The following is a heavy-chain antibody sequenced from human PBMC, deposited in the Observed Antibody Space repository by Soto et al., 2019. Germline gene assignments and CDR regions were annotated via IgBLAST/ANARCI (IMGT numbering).Heavy chain of an antibody. Sequence: GASVKVSCKASGYTFTGYYMHWVRQAPGQGLEWMGWINPNSGGTNYAQKFQGWVTMTRDTSISTAYMELSRLRSDDTAVYYCARSCSSTSCYFGMDVWGQGTTVTVSS. CDR2: INPNSGGT. J-gene: IGHJ6*02. CDR3: ARSCSSTSCYFGMDV. D-gene: IGHD2-2*01. V-gene: IGHV1-2*04. CDR1: GYTFTGYY.